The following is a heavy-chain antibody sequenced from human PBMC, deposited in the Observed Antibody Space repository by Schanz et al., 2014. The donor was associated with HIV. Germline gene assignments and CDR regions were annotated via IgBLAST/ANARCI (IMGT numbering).Heavy chain of an antibody. CDR1: GFTFEDYS. J-gene: IGHJ4*02. Sequence: EVQLVESGGDLVQPGRSLRLSCAASGFTFEDYSLHWVRQVPGRGLDWVSGINWSSSSRAYADSVKGRFTISRDNSKNTLYLQMNSLRAEDTAVYYCARGLPADYWGQGTLVTVSS. V-gene: IGHV3-9*01. CDR3: ARGLPADY. D-gene: IGHD5-18*01. CDR2: INWSSSSR.